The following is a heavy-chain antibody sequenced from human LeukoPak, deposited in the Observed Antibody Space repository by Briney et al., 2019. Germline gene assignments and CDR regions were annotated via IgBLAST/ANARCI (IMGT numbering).Heavy chain of an antibody. V-gene: IGHV4-59*12. D-gene: IGHD5-12*01. CDR3: ARAQYYSGNIVLDY. J-gene: IGHJ4*02. CDR1: GGSISSYY. CDR2: IFYSGSS. Sequence: PSETLSLTCTVSGGSISSYYWSWIRQPPGKGLEWIGYIFYSGSSNYNPSLKSRVTISVDTSKNQFSLRLSSVTAADTAVYYCARAQYYSGNIVLDYWGQGTLVTVSS.